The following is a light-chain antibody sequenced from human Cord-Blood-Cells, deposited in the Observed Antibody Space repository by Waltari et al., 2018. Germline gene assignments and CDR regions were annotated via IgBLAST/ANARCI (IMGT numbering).Light chain of an antibody. V-gene: IGLV3-21*03. CDR3: QVWDSSSDHRV. CDR2: DDS. Sequence: SYVLTQPPSVSVAPGKTVRITCGGNNIGSKSVHWYQQKPGQAPVLVVYDDSDRPSGIPERFSGPKAGNTATLTISRVEAGDEADYYCQVWDSSSDHRVFGGGTKLTVL. J-gene: IGLJ3*02. CDR1: NIGSKS.